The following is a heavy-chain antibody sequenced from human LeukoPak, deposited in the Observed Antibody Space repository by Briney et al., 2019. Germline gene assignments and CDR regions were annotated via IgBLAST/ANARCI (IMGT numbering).Heavy chain of an antibody. Sequence: PGGSLRLSCAASGFTFSSYWMSWVRQAPGKGLEWVSAISGSGGSTYYADPVKGRFTISRDNSKNTLYLQMNSLRAEDTAVYYCAKEIQKGSSAVYFDYWGQGTLVTVSS. CDR2: ISGSGGST. D-gene: IGHD6-6*01. CDR3: AKEIQKGSSAVYFDY. J-gene: IGHJ4*02. V-gene: IGHV3-23*01. CDR1: GFTFSSYW.